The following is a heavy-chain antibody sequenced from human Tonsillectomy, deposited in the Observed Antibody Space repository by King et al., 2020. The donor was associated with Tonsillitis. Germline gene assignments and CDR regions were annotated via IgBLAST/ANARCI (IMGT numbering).Heavy chain of an antibody. J-gene: IGHJ4*02. CDR3: ARGPRRGGQHLVPDY. CDR2: INPNSGGT. D-gene: IGHD6-13*01. V-gene: IGHV1-2*02. CDR1: GYTFTGYY. Sequence: QLVQSGAEVKKPGASVKVSCKASGYTFTGYYMHWVRQAPGQGLEWMGWINPNSGGTNYAQKFQGRVTMSRDTSISTAYMELSRLRSDDTAEYYCARGPRRGGQHLVPDYWGQGTLVTVSS.